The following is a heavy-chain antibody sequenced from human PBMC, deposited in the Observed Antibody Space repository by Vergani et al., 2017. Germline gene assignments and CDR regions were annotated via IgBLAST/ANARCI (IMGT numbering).Heavy chain of an antibody. J-gene: IGHJ6*02. CDR3: TTDPRYCGDGSCYWLRDHHYYGMDV. CDR1: GFSFRNAW. D-gene: IGHD3-10*01. Sequence: EAQLVESGGGIVKPGGSLRLSCVASGFSFRNAWMSWVRRTPGKGLAWVARIKRTFDRGTTDYAVAVKGRFTISRDDSKNTLFLQMNGLKTEDIGVYYCTTDPRYCGDGSCYWLRDHHYYGMDVWGQGTTVTVSS. V-gene: IGHV3-15*01. CDR2: IKRTFDRGTT.